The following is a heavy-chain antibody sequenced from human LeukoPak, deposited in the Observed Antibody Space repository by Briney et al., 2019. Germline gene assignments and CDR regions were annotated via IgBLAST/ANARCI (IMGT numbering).Heavy chain of an antibody. CDR1: GFTFSSYW. CDR2: INTDGSST. D-gene: IGHD1-26*01. V-gene: IGHV3-74*01. J-gene: IGHJ3*02. CDR3: ARVIVGATSPDAFDI. Sequence: GGSLRLSCAASGFTFSSYWMHWVRQAPGKGLVWVSRINTDGSSTSYADSVKGRFTISRDNAKNTLYLQMNSLRAEDTAVYYCARVIVGATSPDAFDIWGQGTMVTVSS.